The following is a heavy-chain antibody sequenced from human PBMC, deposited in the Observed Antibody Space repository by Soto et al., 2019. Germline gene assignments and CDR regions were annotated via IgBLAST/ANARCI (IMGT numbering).Heavy chain of an antibody. Sequence: ASVKVSCKASGYTFTSYAMHWVRQAPGQRLEWMGWINAGNGNTKYSQKFQGRVTITRDTSASTAYMELSSLRSEDTAVYYCARVGLERQYYYYYYGMDVWGQGTTVTVSS. D-gene: IGHD1-1*01. V-gene: IGHV1-3*01. J-gene: IGHJ6*02. CDR3: ARVGLERQYYYYYYGMDV. CDR1: GYTFTSYA. CDR2: INAGNGNT.